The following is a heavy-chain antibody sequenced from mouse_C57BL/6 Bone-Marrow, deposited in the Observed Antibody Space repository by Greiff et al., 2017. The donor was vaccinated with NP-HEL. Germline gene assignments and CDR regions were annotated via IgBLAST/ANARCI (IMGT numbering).Heavy chain of an antibody. CDR1: GFTFSDYY. J-gene: IGHJ1*03. Sequence: EVQVVESGGGLVQPGGSLKLSCAASGFTFSDYYMYWVRQTPEKRLEWVAYISNGGGSTYYPDTVKGRFTISRDNAKNTLYLQMSRLKSEDTAMYYCARHDYYGSSYGWYFDVWGTGTTVTVSS. CDR3: ARHDYYGSSYGWYFDV. CDR2: ISNGGGST. D-gene: IGHD1-1*01. V-gene: IGHV5-12*01.